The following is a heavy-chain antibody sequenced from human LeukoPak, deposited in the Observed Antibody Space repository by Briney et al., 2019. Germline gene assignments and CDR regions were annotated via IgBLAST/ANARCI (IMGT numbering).Heavy chain of an antibody. CDR3: ARALSTMVRGVIHPGNYFDY. CDR1: GGTFSSYA. D-gene: IGHD3-10*01. J-gene: IGHJ4*02. Sequence: GASVKVSCKASGGTFSSYAISWVRQAPGQGLEWLGRIIPILGIANYAQKFQGRVTITADKSTSTAYMELSSLRSEDTAVYYCARALSTMVRGVIHPGNYFDYWGQGTLVTVSS. V-gene: IGHV1-69*04. CDR2: IIPILGIA.